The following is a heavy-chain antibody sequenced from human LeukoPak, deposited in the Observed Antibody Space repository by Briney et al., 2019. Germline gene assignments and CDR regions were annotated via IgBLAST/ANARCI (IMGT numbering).Heavy chain of an antibody. V-gene: IGHV4-39*01. D-gene: IGHD5-24*01. CDR1: GGSISSSSYY. Sequence: PSETLSLTCTVSGGSISSSSYYWGWIRQPQGKGLEWIGSIYYSGSTYYNPSLKSRVTISVDTSKNQSSLKLSSVTAADTAVYYCARNPHAATIDYWGQGTLVTVSS. J-gene: IGHJ4*02. CDR2: IYYSGST. CDR3: ARNPHAATIDY.